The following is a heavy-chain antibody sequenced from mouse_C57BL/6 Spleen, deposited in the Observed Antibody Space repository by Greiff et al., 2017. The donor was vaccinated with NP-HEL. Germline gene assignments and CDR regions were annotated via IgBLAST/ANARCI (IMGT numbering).Heavy chain of an antibody. CDR2: INPSNGGT. J-gene: IGHJ2*01. CDR3: AREGGSSYVFFDY. V-gene: IGHV1-53*01. Sequence: QVQLKQPGTELVKPGASVKLSCKASGYTFTSYWMHWVKQRPGQGLEWIGNINPSNGGTNYNEKFKSKATLTVDKSSSTAYMQLSSLTSEDSAVYYCAREGGSSYVFFDYWGQGTTLTVSS. CDR1: GYTFTSYW. D-gene: IGHD1-1*01.